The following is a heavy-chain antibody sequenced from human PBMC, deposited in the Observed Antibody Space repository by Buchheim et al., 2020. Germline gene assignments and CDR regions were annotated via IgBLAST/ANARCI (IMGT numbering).Heavy chain of an antibody. Sequence: QVRIVESGGGVVQPGRSLRLSCAASGFTFGTFAIDWVRQAPGEGLEWVAAISFDGRITHYADSVKGRFTISRDNSKNTLYLQMNSLRAEDSAMYYCARDRRQIVVGPATIWGDYFDYWGQGTL. CDR1: GFTFGTFA. CDR3: ARDRRQIVVGPATIWGDYFDY. J-gene: IGHJ4*02. D-gene: IGHD2-2*01. CDR2: ISFDGRIT. V-gene: IGHV3-30-3*01.